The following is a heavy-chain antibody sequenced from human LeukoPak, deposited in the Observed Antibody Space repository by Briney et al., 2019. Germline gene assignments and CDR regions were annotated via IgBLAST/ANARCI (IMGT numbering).Heavy chain of an antibody. CDR2: ISNDGDNT. J-gene: IGHJ4*02. Sequence: GGSLRLSCAASGFTFSPYTMHWVRQAPGKGLEYVSTISNDGDNTHYANSVKGRFTISRDNSKNTLYLQMGSLIPEDMAVYYCARGGGYCSYGSCYGIDYWGQGTLVTVSS. CDR3: ARGGGYCSYGSCYGIDY. V-gene: IGHV3-64*01. CDR1: GFTFSPYT. D-gene: IGHD2-15*01.